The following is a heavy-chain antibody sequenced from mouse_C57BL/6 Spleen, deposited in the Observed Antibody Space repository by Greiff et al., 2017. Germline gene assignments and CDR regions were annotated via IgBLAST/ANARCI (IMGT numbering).Heavy chain of an antibody. CDR1: GFTIKNTY. D-gene: IGHD2-4*01. Sequence: EVQLKESVAELVRPGASVKLSCTASGFTIKNTYMHWVKQRPEQGLEWIGRIDPANGNTKYAPKFQGKATITADTSSNTAYLQLSSLTSEDTAIYYCASDYGYAMDYWGQGTSVTVSS. CDR3: ASDYGYAMDY. J-gene: IGHJ4*01. V-gene: IGHV14-3*01. CDR2: IDPANGNT.